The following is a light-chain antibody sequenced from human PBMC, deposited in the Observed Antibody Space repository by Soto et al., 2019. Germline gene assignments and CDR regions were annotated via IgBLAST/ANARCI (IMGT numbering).Light chain of an antibody. V-gene: IGKV1-33*01. CDR2: DAS. CDR3: HQYDNLPPT. CDR1: QDISNY. Sequence: DIQMTQSPSSLSASVGDRVTITCQASQDISNYLNWYQQKPGKAPKLLIYDASNLETGVPSRFSGSGSWTDFTFTISSLQPEDIATYYCHQYDNLPPTFGGGTKVEIK. J-gene: IGKJ4*01.